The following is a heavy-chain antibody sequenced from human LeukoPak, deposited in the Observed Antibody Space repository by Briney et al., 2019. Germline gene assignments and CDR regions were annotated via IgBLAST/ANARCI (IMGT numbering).Heavy chain of an antibody. J-gene: IGHJ4*02. V-gene: IGHV3-23*03. CDR3: AKDSGRYCSSTSCYGVFDY. Sequence: GGSLRLSCAASGFTFSSYAMSWVRQAPGKGLEWVSVIYSGGSTYYADSVKGRFTVSRDNSKNTLYLQMNSLRAEDTAVYYCAKDSGRYCSSTSCYGVFDYWGQGTLVTVSS. CDR1: GFTFSSYA. CDR2: IYSGGST. D-gene: IGHD2-2*01.